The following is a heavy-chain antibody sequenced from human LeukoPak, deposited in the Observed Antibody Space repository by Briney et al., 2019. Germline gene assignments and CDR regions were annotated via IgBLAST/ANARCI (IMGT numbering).Heavy chain of an antibody. CDR2: ISGSGGST. Sequence: GGSLRLSCAASGFTFSNYAMSWVRQAPGKGLEWVSAISGSGGSTYYADSVKGRFTISRDNSKNTLYLQMNSLRAEDTAVYYCALNGREVPSGAFDIWGQGTMVTVSS. CDR3: ALNGREVPSGAFDI. D-gene: IGHD3-16*02. CDR1: GFTFSNYA. V-gene: IGHV3-23*01. J-gene: IGHJ3*02.